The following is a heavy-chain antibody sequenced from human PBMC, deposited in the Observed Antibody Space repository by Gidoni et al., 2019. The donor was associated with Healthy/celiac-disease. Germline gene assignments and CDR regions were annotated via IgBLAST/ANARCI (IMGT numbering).Heavy chain of an antibody. J-gene: IGHJ6*02. Sequence: QVQLVESGGGVVQPGRSLRLSCAASGFTCSSYGMHWVRQAPGKGLEWVAVIWYDGSNKYYADSVKGRFTISRDNSKNTLYLQMNSLRAEDTAVYYCARDEPAASATYYYYGMDVWGQGTTVTVSS. CDR3: ARDEPAASATYYYYGMDV. CDR1: GFTCSSYG. V-gene: IGHV3-33*01. D-gene: IGHD2-2*01. CDR2: IWYDGSNK.